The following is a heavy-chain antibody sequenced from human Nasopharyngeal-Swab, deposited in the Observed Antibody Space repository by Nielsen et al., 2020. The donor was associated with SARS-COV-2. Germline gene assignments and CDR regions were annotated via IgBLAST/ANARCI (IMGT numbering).Heavy chain of an antibody. D-gene: IGHD3-22*01. V-gene: IGHV3-74*01. CDR2: IHIDGSST. J-gene: IGHJ6*03. Sequence: GESLKISCAASGFSFSSYAMSWVRQAPGKGLVWVSRIHIDGSSTSYGDSVKGRFTISRDDAKNTLYLQMNSLRTEDTAVYYCARVDSAGHRQIRYYNYYYMDVWGKGTTVTVSS. CDR3: ARVDSAGHRQIRYYNYYYMDV. CDR1: GFSFSSYA.